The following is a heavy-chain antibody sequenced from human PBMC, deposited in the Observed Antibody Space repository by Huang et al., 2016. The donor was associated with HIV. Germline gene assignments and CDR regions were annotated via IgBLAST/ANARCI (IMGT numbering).Heavy chain of an antibody. CDR1: GFTFSSYA. CDR2: ISGSGVST. D-gene: IGHD3-10*01. CDR3: AKGEFVGESYFDQ. V-gene: IGHV3-23*01. J-gene: IGHJ4*02. Sequence: QLLESGGGLVQPGGSRSLSCAASGFTFSSYAMSWGRQAPGKGLEWVSTISGSGVSTYHADAVKGRFTTSRDNSENMLYLQMHTLRAEDTAVYYCAKGEFVGESYFDQWGQGTLVTVSS.